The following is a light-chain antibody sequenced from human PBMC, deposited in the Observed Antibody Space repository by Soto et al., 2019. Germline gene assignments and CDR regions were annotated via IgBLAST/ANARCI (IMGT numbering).Light chain of an antibody. CDR3: QQRSSWPLT. CDR2: AAS. Sequence: EIVLTQSPATLSSSPGERATLSCRASQSVGGDLVWYQQKPGQPPRLLIDAASTRATGIPARFSGSGSGTDFTLTISSLEPEDFAVYYCQQRSSWPLTFGPGTKVDIK. J-gene: IGKJ3*01. V-gene: IGKV3-11*01. CDR1: QSVGGD.